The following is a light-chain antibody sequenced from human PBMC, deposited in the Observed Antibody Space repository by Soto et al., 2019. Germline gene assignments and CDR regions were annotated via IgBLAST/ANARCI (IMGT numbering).Light chain of an antibody. CDR1: SSDVGSYNY. J-gene: IGLJ2*01. CDR3: SSYTSSSTLL. V-gene: IGLV2-14*01. CDR2: DVS. Sequence: ALTQPASVSGSPGQSITISCSGTSSDVGSYNYVSWYQQHPDRAPKLMIYDVSNRPSGVSNRFSGSKSGNTASLTISGLQAEDEADYYCSSYTSSSTLLFGGGTQLTVL.